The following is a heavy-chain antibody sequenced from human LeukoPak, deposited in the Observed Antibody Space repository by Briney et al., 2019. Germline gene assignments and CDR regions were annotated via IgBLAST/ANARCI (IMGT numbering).Heavy chain of an antibody. J-gene: IGHJ6*02. CDR2: ISYDGSNK. CDR3: AKVGSGSYWVRYYYGMDV. Sequence: GGSLRLSCAASGFTFSSYGMHWVRQAPGKGLEWVAVISYDGSNKYYADSVKGRFTISRDNSKNTLYLQMNSLRAEDTAVYYCAKVGSGSYWVRYYYGMDVWGQGTTVTVSS. CDR1: GFTFSSYG. V-gene: IGHV3-30*18. D-gene: IGHD1-26*01.